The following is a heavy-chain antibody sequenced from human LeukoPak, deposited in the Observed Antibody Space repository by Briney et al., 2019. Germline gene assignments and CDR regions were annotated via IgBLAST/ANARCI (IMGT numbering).Heavy chain of an antibody. V-gene: IGHV1-18*01. J-gene: IGHJ4*02. Sequence: GASVKVSCKTSGYTFTSYGISWVRQAPGQGLEWMGWISAYNGDTNYAQKLQDRVTMTTDTSTSTAYMELRSLRSDDTAVYYCARDLQGRAKFDYWGQGTLVTVSS. CDR2: ISAYNGDT. CDR3: ARDLQGRAKFDY. CDR1: GYTFTSYG. D-gene: IGHD5-24*01.